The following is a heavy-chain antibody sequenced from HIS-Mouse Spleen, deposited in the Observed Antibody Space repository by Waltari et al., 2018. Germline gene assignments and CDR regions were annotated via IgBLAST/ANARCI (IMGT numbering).Heavy chain of an antibody. CDR1: GGSISSSSYY. CDR3: AREIPYSSSWYDWYFDL. CDR2: IDYSGST. J-gene: IGHJ2*01. Sequence: QLQLQESGPGLVKPSETLSLTCTVSGGSISSSSYYWGWIRQPPGKGVAWIGSIDYSGSTFYNPSLKSRVTISVDTSKNQFSLKLSSGTAADTAVYYCAREIPYSSSWYDWYFDLWGRGTLVTVSS. D-gene: IGHD6-13*01. V-gene: IGHV4-39*07.